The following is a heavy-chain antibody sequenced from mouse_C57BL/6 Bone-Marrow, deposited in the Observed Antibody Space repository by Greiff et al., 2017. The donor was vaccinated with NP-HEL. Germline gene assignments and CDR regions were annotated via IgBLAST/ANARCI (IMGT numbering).Heavy chain of an antibody. Sequence: QVQLKQPGAELVRPGSSVKLSCKASGYTFTSYWMHWVKQRPIQGLEWIGNIDPSDSETHYNQKFKDKATLTVDKSSSTAYMQLSSLTSEDSAVYYCARGGYYSNYVFDYWGQGTTLTVSS. D-gene: IGHD2-5*01. CDR3: ARGGYYSNYVFDY. CDR1: GYTFTSYW. V-gene: IGHV1-52*01. J-gene: IGHJ2*01. CDR2: IDPSDSET.